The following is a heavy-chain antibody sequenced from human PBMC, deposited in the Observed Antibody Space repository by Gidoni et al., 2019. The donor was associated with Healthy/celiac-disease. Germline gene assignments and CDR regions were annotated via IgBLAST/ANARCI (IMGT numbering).Heavy chain of an antibody. V-gene: IGHV6-1*01. J-gene: IGHJ4*02. CDR2: TYYRSKWYN. D-gene: IGHD3-16*02. CDR3: AREGYYDYVWGSYRYTPFDY. CDR1: GDSVSSNSAA. Sequence: QVQLQQSGPGLVKPSQTLSLTCAISGDSVSSNSAAWNWLRQSPSRGLEWLGRTYYRSKWYNDYAVSVKSRITINPDTSKNQFSLQLNSVTPEDTAVYYCAREGYYDYVWGSYRYTPFDYWGQGTLVTVSS.